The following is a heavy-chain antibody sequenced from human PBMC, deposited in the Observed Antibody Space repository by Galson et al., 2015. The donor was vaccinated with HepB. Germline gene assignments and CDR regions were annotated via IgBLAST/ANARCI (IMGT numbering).Heavy chain of an antibody. J-gene: IGHJ5*02. Sequence: SGAEVKKPGESLKISCQGSGYSFTSYWIAWVRQMPGKGLEWMGIIFPGDSDTRYSPSFQGQVTISVDKSNSIAYLQWSTLKAAGTAMAYLARMGGPLERRGISKNWFDPWGQGTLVTVSS. CDR3: ARMGGPLERRGISKNWFDP. CDR1: GYSFTSYW. V-gene: IGHV5-51*03. D-gene: IGHD3-16*01. CDR2: IFPGDSDT.